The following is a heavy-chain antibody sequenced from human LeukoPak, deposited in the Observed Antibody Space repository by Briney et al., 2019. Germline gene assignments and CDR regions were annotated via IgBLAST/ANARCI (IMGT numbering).Heavy chain of an antibody. D-gene: IGHD5-12*01. CDR2: ISSSSSYI. J-gene: IGHJ4*02. CDR3: ARDLYRGHGDPLGY. Sequence: AGGSLRLSCAASGFTFSSYSRNWVRQAPGKGLEWVSSISSSSSYIYYADSVKGRFTISRDNAKNSLYLQMHSLRAEDTAVYYCARDLYRGHGDPLGYWRQGTLVTVSS. V-gene: IGHV3-21*01. CDR1: GFTFSSYS.